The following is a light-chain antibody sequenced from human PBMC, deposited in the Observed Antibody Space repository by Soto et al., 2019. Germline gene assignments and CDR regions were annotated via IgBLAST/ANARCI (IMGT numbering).Light chain of an antibody. V-gene: IGLV2-14*01. CDR2: EVS. CDR3: SSYTTSSTWV. CDR1: SSDVGAYNY. J-gene: IGLJ3*02. Sequence: QSVLTQPASVSGSPGQSITISCTGTSSDVGAYNYVSWYQQHPGKAPKLMIYEVSNRPSGVSNRFSGSKSGNTASLTISGLQAEDEGDYYCSSYTTSSTWVFGGGTKLTVL.